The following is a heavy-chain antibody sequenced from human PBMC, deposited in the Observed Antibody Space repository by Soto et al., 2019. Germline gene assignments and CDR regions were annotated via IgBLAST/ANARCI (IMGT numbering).Heavy chain of an antibody. CDR2: ISGSGGST. CDR1: GFTFSSYA. D-gene: IGHD3-3*01. V-gene: IGHV3-23*01. J-gene: IGHJ6*03. CDR3: AKMAPYYDFWSGYYTTAYYYYYMDV. Sequence: GGSLRLSCVASGFTFSSYAMSWVRQAPGKGLEWVSAISGSGGSTYYADSVKGRFTISRDNSKNTLYLQMNSLRAEDTAVYYCAKMAPYYDFWSGYYTTAYYYYYMDVWGKGTTVTVSS.